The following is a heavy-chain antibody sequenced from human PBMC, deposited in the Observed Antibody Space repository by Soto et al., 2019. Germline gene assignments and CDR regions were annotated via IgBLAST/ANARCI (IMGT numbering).Heavy chain of an antibody. V-gene: IGHV1-18*01. D-gene: IGHD3-22*01. CDR3: ARVGVLYYYDSSGYSYYFDY. CDR1: GYTFTSYG. J-gene: IGHJ4*02. CDR2: ISAYNGNT. Sequence: GASVKVSCKASGYTFTSYGINWVRQAPGQRLEYMGWISAYNGNTNYAQKLQGRVTMTTDTSTSTAYMELRSLRSDDTAVYYCARVGVLYYYDSSGYSYYFDYWGQGTLVTVSS.